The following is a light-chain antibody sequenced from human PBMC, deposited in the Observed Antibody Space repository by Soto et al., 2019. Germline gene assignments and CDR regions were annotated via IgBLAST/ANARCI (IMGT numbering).Light chain of an antibody. Sequence: QSVLTQPRSLTASPEQSITISCSATSSDVGGYNYVSWYQQHPGKAPKLIIYDVTKRPSGVPDRFSGSKSGNTASLTISGLQAEDEADYYCCSYAGRYTPYVFATGTKVTVL. J-gene: IGLJ1*01. CDR3: CSYAGRYTPYV. V-gene: IGLV2-11*01. CDR2: DVT. CDR1: SSDVGGYNY.